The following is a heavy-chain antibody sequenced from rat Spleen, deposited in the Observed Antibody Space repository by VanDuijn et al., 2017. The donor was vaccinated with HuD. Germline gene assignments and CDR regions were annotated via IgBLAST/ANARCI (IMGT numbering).Heavy chain of an antibody. V-gene: IGHV6-6*01. Sequence: VQLKESGPGLVQPGNSLKLSCATSGFTFSTAWMYWYRQFPEKRLEWVARIKAKSNNYATDYTESEKGRFTISRDDSKSSIYLQMNNLKEEDTAIYYCASDDGSYYHYWGQGVMVTVSS. J-gene: IGHJ2*01. CDR3: ASDDGSYYHY. D-gene: IGHD1-12*02. CDR1: GFTFSTAW. CDR2: IKAKSNNYAT.